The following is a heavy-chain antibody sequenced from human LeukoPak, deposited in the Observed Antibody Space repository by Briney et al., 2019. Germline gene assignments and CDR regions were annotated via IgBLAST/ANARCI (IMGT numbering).Heavy chain of an antibody. CDR3: AKSGGNYDYGDFFDY. CDR1: GFTFSNYG. J-gene: IGHJ4*02. D-gene: IGHD4-17*01. CDR2: IRYDGNNK. Sequence: GGSLRLSCGASGFTFSNYGMLWVRQAPGKGLEWVAFIRYDGNNKLYADSVKGRFTLSRDNSKNTLYLQMNSPRAEDTAVYYCAKSGGNYDYGDFFDYWGQGTLVTVSS. V-gene: IGHV3-30*02.